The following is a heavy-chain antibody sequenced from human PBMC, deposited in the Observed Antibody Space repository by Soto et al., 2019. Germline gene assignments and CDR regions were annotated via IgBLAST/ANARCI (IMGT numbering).Heavy chain of an antibody. CDR3: ARGGGYCGTTSCYTYFFDS. Sequence: SETLSLTCTVSGDSVISGSYYCIWIRQPPWNGLEWIAYIHHSGTTNYNPSLKSRVTISVDTSKNQFSLKLTSVTAADTAMFYCARGGGYCGTTSCYTYFFDSWGQGALVTVSS. CDR1: GDSVISGSYY. J-gene: IGHJ4*02. D-gene: IGHD2-2*01. V-gene: IGHV4-61*01. CDR2: IHHSGTT.